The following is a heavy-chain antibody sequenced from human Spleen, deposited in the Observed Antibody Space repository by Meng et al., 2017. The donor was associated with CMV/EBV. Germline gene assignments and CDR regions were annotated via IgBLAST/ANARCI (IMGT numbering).Heavy chain of an antibody. CDR1: GFTFSDFY. Sequence: GGSLRLSCAASGFTFSDFYMSWIRQAPGKGLEWVSYITSSGRTIHYADSVKGRFTISRDNSKNTVYLQMNSLRAEDTALYYCAKSRSEYYFYHGMDVWGQGTTVTVSS. CDR2: ITSSGRTI. J-gene: IGHJ6*02. V-gene: IGHV3-11*01. CDR3: AKSRSEYYFYHGMDV.